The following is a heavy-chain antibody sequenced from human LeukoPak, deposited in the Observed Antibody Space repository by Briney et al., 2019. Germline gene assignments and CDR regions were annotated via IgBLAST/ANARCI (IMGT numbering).Heavy chain of an antibody. J-gene: IGHJ4*02. CDR2: INPNSGGT. CDR3: ARDQPRNWPFDY. D-gene: IGHD1-1*01. Sequence: ASVKVSCKASGYTFTGYYMHWVRQAPGQGLEWMGRINPNSGGTNYAQKFQGRVTMTRGTSISTAYMELSSLRSEDTAVYYCARDQPRNWPFDYWGQGTLVTVSS. CDR1: GYTFTGYY. V-gene: IGHV1-2*06.